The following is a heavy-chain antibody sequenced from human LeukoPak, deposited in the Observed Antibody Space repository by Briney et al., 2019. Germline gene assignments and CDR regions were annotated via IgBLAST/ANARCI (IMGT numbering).Heavy chain of an antibody. D-gene: IGHD3-9*01. J-gene: IGHJ4*02. V-gene: IGHV3-66*01. CDR3: ARGLLRYDMFVGFDY. CDR2: IYSGGST. CDR1: GFTVSSNY. Sequence: PGGSLRLSCAASGFTVSSNYMSWVRQAPGKGLEWVSVIYSGGSTYYADSVKGRFTISRDNSKNTLYLQMNSLRAEDTAVYYCARGLLRYDMFVGFDYWGQGTLVTVSS.